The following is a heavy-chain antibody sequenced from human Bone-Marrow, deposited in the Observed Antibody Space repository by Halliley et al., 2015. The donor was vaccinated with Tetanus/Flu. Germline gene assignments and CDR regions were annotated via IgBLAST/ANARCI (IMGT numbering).Heavy chain of an antibody. D-gene: IGHD1-7*01. V-gene: IGHV4-31*02. J-gene: IGHJ4*02. Sequence: WIGYIYYSGNTYYNPSLKSRVTISVDSSNNQFSLKLSSVTAADTAVYYCARDRSISGTTSFDYWGQGTLVTVSP. CDR2: IYYSGNT. CDR3: ARDRSISGTTSFDY.